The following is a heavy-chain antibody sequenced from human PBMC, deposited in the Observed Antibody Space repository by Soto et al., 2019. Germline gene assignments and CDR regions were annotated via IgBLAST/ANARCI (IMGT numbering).Heavy chain of an antibody. Sequence: QVKLQESGPGLVKPSQTLSLTCSVSGDSISSGGYYWNWIRQHPGKGLEWIGSIYYSGSTYYNPSLKRRLTRSVDSSKNSLSVRLSSVSAADTAMYYWARDGVLGDSGSIWFGPWGQGALVTVSS. CDR1: GDSISSGGYY. V-gene: IGHV4-31*03. CDR2: IYYSGST. J-gene: IGHJ5*02. CDR3: ARDGVLGDSGSIWFGP. D-gene: IGHD5-12*01.